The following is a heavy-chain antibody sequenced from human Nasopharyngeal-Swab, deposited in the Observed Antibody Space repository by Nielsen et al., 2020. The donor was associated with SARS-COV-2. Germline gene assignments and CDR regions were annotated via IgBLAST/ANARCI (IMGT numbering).Heavy chain of an antibody. CDR1: GGSISSSSYY. D-gene: IGHD2-2*01. CDR2: IYYSGST. V-gene: IGHV4-39*07. J-gene: IGHJ6*02. Sequence: SETLSLTCTVSGGSISSSSYYWGWIRQPPGKGLEWIGSIYYSGSTNYNPSLKSRVTISVDTSKNQFSLKLSSVTAADTAVYYCARTFIVVVPAAMSDFSGMDVWGQGTTVTVSS. CDR3: ARTFIVVVPAAMSDFSGMDV.